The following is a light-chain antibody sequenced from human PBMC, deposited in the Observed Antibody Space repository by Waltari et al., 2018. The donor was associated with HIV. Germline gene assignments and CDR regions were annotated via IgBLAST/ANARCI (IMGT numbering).Light chain of an antibody. CDR2: QNN. CDR1: KLGDTY. Sequence: SYELTQPPSLSVSPGQTASIPCSGDKLGDTYASWYQQKPGQSPVLVIYQNNKRPSGIPARCSGSNSGDTAALTISGTQAVDEAHYYCQAWDSSSAEVFGGGTKLTVL. CDR3: QAWDSSSAEV. V-gene: IGLV3-1*01. J-gene: IGLJ3*02.